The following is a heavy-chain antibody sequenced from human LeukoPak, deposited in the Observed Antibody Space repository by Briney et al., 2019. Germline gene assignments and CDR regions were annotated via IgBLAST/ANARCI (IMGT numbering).Heavy chain of an antibody. D-gene: IGHD3-10*01. CDR1: GYTFTSYY. J-gene: IGHJ6*02. Sequence: GASVKVSCKASGYTFTSYYMHWVRQSPGQGLEWMGIINPSGGSTSYAQKFQGRVTMTRDTSTSTVYMELSSLRSEDTAVYYCARETSYYYGSGSPGPYYYYGMDVWGQGTTVTVSS. CDR3: ARETSYYYGSGSPGPYYYYGMDV. CDR2: INPSGGST. V-gene: IGHV1-46*01.